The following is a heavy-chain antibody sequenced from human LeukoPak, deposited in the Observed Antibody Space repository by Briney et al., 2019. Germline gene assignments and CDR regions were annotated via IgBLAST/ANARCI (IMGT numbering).Heavy chain of an antibody. CDR1: GFTFNRYW. CDR2: IYYSGST. J-gene: IGHJ4*02. D-gene: IGHD3-16*01. CDR3: AREGLGGYFDY. V-gene: IGHV4-59*12. Sequence: LRLSCAASGFTFNRYWMSRVRQAPGKGLEWIGYIYYSGSTNYNPSLKSRVTISVDTSKNQFSLKLSSVTAADTAVYYCAREGLGGYFDYWGQGTLVTVSS.